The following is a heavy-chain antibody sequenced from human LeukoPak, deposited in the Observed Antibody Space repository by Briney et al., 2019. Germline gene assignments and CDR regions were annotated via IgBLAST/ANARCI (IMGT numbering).Heavy chain of an antibody. D-gene: IGHD1-26*01. J-gene: IGHJ4*02. CDR2: INSDGSST. CDR1: GFTFSSYW. CDR3: ARSWVGATDVDY. Sequence: GGSLRLSCAASGFTFSSYWMHWVRQAPGKGLVWVSRINSDGSSTSYADSVQGRFTISRDNAKNTLYLQMNSLRAEDTAVYYCARSWVGATDVDYWGQGTLVTVSS. V-gene: IGHV3-74*01.